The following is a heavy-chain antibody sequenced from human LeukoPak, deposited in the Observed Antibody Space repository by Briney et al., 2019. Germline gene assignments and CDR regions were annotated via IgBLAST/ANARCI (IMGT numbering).Heavy chain of an antibody. D-gene: IGHD6-6*01. CDR1: GGSITTGSYH. CDR2: IYTSGST. Sequence: SETLSLTCTVSGGSITTGSYHWIWIRQPAGKGLEWIGRIYTSGSTNYNPSLKSRVTISVDTSKNQFSLKLSSVTAADTAVYYCEGSSSSPYRFFDYWGQGTLVTVSS. J-gene: IGHJ4*02. CDR3: EGSSSSPYRFFDY. V-gene: IGHV4-61*02.